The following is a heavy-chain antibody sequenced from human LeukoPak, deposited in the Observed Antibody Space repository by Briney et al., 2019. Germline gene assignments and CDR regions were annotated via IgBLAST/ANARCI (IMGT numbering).Heavy chain of an antibody. Sequence: SETLSLTCTVSGVSISNDYWSWIRQPPGKGLEWIGYIYYSGTTNYNPSLKSRVTMSVDTSKNQFSLKLSSVTAADTAVYYCARIWNSGNYYFDYWGQGTLVTVSS. V-gene: IGHV4-59*01. J-gene: IGHJ4*02. D-gene: IGHD1-26*01. CDR1: GVSISNDY. CDR2: IYYSGTT. CDR3: ARIWNSGNYYFDY.